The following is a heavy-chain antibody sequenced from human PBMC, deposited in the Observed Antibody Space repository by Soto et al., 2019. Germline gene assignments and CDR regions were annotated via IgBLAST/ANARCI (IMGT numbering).Heavy chain of an antibody. CDR3: ARDEGYCISTSCQRYGFDP. CDR2: IYYSGST. Sequence: PSETLSLTCTVSGGSISSGGYYWSWIRQHPGKGLEWIGYIYYSGSTYYNPSLKSRVTISVDTSKNQFSLKLSSVTAADTAVYYCARDEGYCISTSCQRYGFDPWGQGTLVTV. J-gene: IGHJ5*02. CDR1: GGSISSGGYY. V-gene: IGHV4-31*03. D-gene: IGHD2-2*01.